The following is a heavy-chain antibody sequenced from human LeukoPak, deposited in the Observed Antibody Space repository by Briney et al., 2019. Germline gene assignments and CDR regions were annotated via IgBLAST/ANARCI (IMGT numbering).Heavy chain of an antibody. V-gene: IGHV3-23*01. J-gene: IGHJ4*02. Sequence: PGGSLRLSCTASGFTFSSYGMSWVRQAPGKGLEWVSAISGSGGSTYYTDSVKGRFTISRDNSKNTLYLQMNSLRAEDTAVYYCARPSGGSDVLLWFGELGYWGQGTLVTVSS. D-gene: IGHD3-10*01. CDR1: GFTFSSYG. CDR3: ARPSGGSDVLLWFGELGY. CDR2: ISGSGGST.